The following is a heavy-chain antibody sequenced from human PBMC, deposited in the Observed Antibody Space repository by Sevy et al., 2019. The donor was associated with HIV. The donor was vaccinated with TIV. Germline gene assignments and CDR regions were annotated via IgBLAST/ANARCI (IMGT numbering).Heavy chain of an antibody. Sequence: GGSPRLSCAASGFTFSDYYMSWIRQAPGKGLEWASYISSSSSYTNYADSVKGRFTISRDNAKNSLYLQMNSLRAEDTAVYYCARDLREYYYGSGSSEFDPWGQGTLVTVSS. CDR3: ARDLREYYYGSGSSEFDP. CDR1: GFTFSDYY. V-gene: IGHV3-11*06. D-gene: IGHD3-10*01. CDR2: ISSSSSYT. J-gene: IGHJ5*02.